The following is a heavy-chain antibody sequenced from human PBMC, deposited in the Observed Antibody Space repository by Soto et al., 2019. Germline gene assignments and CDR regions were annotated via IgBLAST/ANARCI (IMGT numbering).Heavy chain of an antibody. Sequence: ASVKVSCKASGGTFSSYAISWVRQAPGQGLEWMGGIIPIFGTANYAQKFQGRVTITADKSTSTAYMELSSLRSEDTAVYYCARESSGDSYYSDYWGQGTLVTVSS. CDR1: GGTFSSYA. CDR2: IIPIFGTA. CDR3: ARESSGDSYYSDY. J-gene: IGHJ4*02. V-gene: IGHV1-69*06. D-gene: IGHD2-21*02.